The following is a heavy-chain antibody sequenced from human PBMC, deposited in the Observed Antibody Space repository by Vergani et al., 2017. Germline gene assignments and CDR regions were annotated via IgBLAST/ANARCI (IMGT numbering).Heavy chain of an antibody. Sequence: QVQLQQWGAGLLKPSETLSLTCAVYGGSFSGYYWSWIRQPPGKGLEWIGEINHSGSTNYNPSLKSRVTISVDTSKNQFSLKLSSVTAADTAVYYCARDRVDRRSGHAFDIWGQGTMVTVSS. CDR3: ARDRVDRRSGHAFDI. CDR2: INHSGST. V-gene: IGHV4-34*01. CDR1: GGSFSGYY. J-gene: IGHJ3*02. D-gene: IGHD3-10*01.